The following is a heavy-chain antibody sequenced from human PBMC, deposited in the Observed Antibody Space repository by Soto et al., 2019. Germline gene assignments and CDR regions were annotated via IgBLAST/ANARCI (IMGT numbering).Heavy chain of an antibody. CDR3: ARDGSDDAFDI. Sequence: QVQLVQSGAEVKKPGASVKVSCKASGYTFTSYAMHWVRQAPGQRLEWMGWINAGNGNTKYSQKFQGRVTITRDTSASTAYMELSSLRSEDTAGYYCARDGSDDAFDIWGQGTMVTVSS. CDR2: INAGNGNT. V-gene: IGHV1-3*01. CDR1: GYTFTSYA. J-gene: IGHJ3*02. D-gene: IGHD2-15*01.